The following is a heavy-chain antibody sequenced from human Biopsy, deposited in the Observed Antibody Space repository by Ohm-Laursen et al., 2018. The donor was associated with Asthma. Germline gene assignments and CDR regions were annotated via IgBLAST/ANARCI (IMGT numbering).Heavy chain of an antibody. CDR1: GYTFTDYS. D-gene: IGHD3-9*01. V-gene: IGHV1-2*06. CDR2: INPNSGDT. CDR3: ARTYYDFLTGQVNDAFAM. J-gene: IGHJ3*02. Sequence: APVKVSCKASGYTFTDYSIHWVRQAPGQGLEWMGRINPNSGDTKYAQRFQGRVTVTRDRSISTAYMELSRLRSDGTAVYYCARTYYDFLTGQVNDAFAMWGQGTMVTVSS.